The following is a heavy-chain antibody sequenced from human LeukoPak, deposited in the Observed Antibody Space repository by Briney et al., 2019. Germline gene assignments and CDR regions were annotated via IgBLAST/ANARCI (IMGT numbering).Heavy chain of an antibody. CDR3: ASSYQWLGLTNFDY. Sequence: PSEILSLTCTVSGGSISSYYWSWIRQPPGKGLEWIGYIYYSGSTNYNPSLKSRVTISVDTSKNQFSLKLSSVTAADTAVYYCASSYQWLGLTNFDYWGQGTLVTVSS. V-gene: IGHV4-59*01. CDR2: IYYSGST. J-gene: IGHJ4*02. D-gene: IGHD6-19*01. CDR1: GGSISSYY.